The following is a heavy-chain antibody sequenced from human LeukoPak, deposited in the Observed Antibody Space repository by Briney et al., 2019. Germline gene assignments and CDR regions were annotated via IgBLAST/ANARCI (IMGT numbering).Heavy chain of an antibody. J-gene: IGHJ4*02. CDR1: GGSISNYY. CDR2: IYYSGST. Sequence: SETLSLTCTVSGGSISNYYWCWIRQPPGKGLEWIGYIYYSGSTNYNPSLKSRVTISVDTSKNQFSLKLSSVTAADTAVYYCARAGIVARRGGVFDYWGQGTLVTVPS. V-gene: IGHV4-59*12. CDR3: ARAGIVARRGGVFDY. D-gene: IGHD6-6*01.